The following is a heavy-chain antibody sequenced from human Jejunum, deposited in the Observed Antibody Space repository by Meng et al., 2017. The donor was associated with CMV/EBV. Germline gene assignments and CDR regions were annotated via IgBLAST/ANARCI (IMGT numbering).Heavy chain of an antibody. D-gene: IGHD5-24*01. V-gene: IGHV1-69*05. CDR1: GGIFSSYA. CDR3: ARDGRDGYNYPYYFDY. Sequence: GGIFSSYAISWVRQAPGQGLEWMGGIIPIFRTANYAQKFQGRVTITTDESTSTAYMELSSLTSEDTAVYYCARDGRDGYNYPYYFDYWGQGTLVTVSS. J-gene: IGHJ4*02. CDR2: IIPIFRTA.